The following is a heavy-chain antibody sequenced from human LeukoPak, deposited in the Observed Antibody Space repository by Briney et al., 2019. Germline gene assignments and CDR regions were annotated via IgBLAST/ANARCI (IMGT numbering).Heavy chain of an antibody. CDR2: INTNTGNP. CDR3: ARDGGPDGDYYYYGMDV. V-gene: IGHV7-4-1*02. CDR1: GYTFTSYY. Sequence: ASVKVSCKASGYTFTSYYMHWVRQAPGQGLEWMGWINTNTGNPTYAQGFTGRFVFSLDTSVSTAYLQISSLKAEDTAVYYCARDGGPDGDYYYYGMDVWGQGTTVTVSS. D-gene: IGHD3-16*01. J-gene: IGHJ6*02.